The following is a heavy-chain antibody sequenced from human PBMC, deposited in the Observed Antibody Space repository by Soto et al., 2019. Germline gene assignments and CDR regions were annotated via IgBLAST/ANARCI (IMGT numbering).Heavy chain of an antibody. Sequence: PGGSLRLSCAASGFTFSSYGMHWVRQAPGKGLEWVAVIWYDGSNKYYADSVKGRFTISRDNSKNTLYLQMNSLRAEDTAVYYCARESVAGGAFDIWGQGIIVTVSS. CDR2: IWYDGSNK. CDR3: ARESVAGGAFDI. CDR1: GFTFSSYG. D-gene: IGHD6-19*01. V-gene: IGHV3-33*01. J-gene: IGHJ3*02.